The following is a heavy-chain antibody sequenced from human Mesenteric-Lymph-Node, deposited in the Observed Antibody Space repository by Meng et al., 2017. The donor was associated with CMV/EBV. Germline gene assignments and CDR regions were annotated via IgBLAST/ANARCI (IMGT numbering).Heavy chain of an antibody. V-gene: IGHV4-38-2*02. CDR2: IYHSGST. J-gene: IGHJ4*02. CDR3: ARYGKVVPAAIDY. CDR1: GYSISSGYY. D-gene: IGHD2-2*01. Sequence: SETLSLTCTVSGYSISSGYYWGWIRQPPGTGLEWIGSIYHSGSTFYNSSLKSRVTISVDTSKNQFSLKLNSVTAADTAVYYCARYGKVVPAAIDYWGQGTLVTVSS.